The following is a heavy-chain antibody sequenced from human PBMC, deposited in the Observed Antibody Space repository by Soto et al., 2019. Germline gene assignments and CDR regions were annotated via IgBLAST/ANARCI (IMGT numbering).Heavy chain of an antibody. V-gene: IGHV1-69*13. J-gene: IGHJ4*02. Sequence: SVKVSCKASGGTFSSYAISWVRQAPGQGLEWMGGIIPIFGTANYAQKFQGRVTITADESTSTAYMELSSLRSEDTAVYHCASDSSGYYFVFDYWGQGTLVTVSS. CDR3: ASDSSGYYFVFDY. CDR1: GGTFSSYA. D-gene: IGHD3-22*01. CDR2: IIPIFGTA.